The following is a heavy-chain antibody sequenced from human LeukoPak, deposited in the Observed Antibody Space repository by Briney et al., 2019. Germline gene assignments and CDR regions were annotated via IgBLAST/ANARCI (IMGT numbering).Heavy chain of an antibody. Sequence: PGGSLRLSCAASGFTFSNYAMTWVRQAPGKGLEWVSSISSVGNSIYYTDSVKGRFTISRDNSKNTLDLQMNSLRADDTAVYFCAKGRGSGNYIFDFWGQGTPVTVSS. CDR2: ISSVGNSI. CDR3: AKGRGSGNYIFDF. J-gene: IGHJ4*02. CDR1: GFTFSNYA. V-gene: IGHV3-21*04. D-gene: IGHD1-26*01.